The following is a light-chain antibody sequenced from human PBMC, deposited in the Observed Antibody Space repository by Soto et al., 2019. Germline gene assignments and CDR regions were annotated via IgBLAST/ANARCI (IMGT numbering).Light chain of an antibody. CDR2: GAS. J-gene: IGKJ4*01. V-gene: IGKV3-20*01. CDR3: QQYGSSPRT. CDR1: QSVSSSY. Sequence: EIVLTQSPGTLSLSPGERATLSCRASQSVSSSYLAWYQQKPGQAPRLLIYGASSRATGIPDRFSGSGSGTDFTLTISRLEPEDFAVYYCQQYGSSPRTLGGGTKV.